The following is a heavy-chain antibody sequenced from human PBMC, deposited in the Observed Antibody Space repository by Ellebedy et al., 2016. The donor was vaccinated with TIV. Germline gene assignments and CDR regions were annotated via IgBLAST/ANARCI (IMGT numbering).Heavy chain of an antibody. CDR2: IKQDGSEK. CDR3: AREAVGMFDY. D-gene: IGHD6-13*01. V-gene: IGHV3-7*03. J-gene: IGHJ4*02. CDR1: GFTFSTYW. Sequence: GESLKISXAASGFTFSTYWMNWVRQVPVKGLEWVANIKQDGSEKYYVDSVKGRFTITRDNAKNSLYLQMDSLRTEDTAVYYCAREAVGMFDYWGQGILVSVSS.